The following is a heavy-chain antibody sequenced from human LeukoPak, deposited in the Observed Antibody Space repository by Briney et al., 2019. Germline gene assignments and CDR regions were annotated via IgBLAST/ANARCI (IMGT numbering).Heavy chain of an antibody. V-gene: IGHV4-34*01. Sequence: PSETLSLTCAVYGGFFSGHHWNWIRQTAGKGLEWIGEVNHRGSTNYNPSLKSRVTISVDTSKNQFFLKLSSVTAADTGVYYCARDPTTVVTLPYYFDFWGHGTLVTVSS. D-gene: IGHD4-23*01. CDR2: VNHRGST. J-gene: IGHJ4*01. CDR3: ARDPTTVVTLPYYFDF. CDR1: GGFFSGHH.